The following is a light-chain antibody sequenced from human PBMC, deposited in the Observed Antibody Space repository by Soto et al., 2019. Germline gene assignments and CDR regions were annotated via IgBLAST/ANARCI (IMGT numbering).Light chain of an antibody. CDR3: QQYGSSPYT. V-gene: IGKV3-20*01. Sequence: EVVLTQSPGTLSLSPGERATLSCWASQSVSRSYLAWYQQKPSQAPRLLIYIASSRATGIPDRFSGSGSGTDFTLTISRLEPEDFAMYYCQQYGSSPYTFGQGTKLEIK. CDR2: IAS. CDR1: QSVSRSY. J-gene: IGKJ2*01.